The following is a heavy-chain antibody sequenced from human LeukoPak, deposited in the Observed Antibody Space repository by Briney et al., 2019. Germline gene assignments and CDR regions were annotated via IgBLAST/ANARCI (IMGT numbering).Heavy chain of an antibody. V-gene: IGHV1-18*01. CDR3: VGDWGPASSSSWPDTAPSDFDS. J-gene: IGHJ4*02. CDR2: ISTYNGNT. Sequence: ASVKVSCKASGYTFSSYGISWVRQAPGQGLEWVAWISTYNGNTNYAQKFQGRVTMTTDKSTSTVYMELRSLRSDDTAVYYCVGDWGPASSSSWPDTAPSDFDSWGQGSLVTVSS. D-gene: IGHD6-13*01. CDR1: GYTFSSYG.